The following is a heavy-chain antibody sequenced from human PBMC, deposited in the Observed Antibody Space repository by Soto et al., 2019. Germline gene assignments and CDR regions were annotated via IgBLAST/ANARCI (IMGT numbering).Heavy chain of an antibody. V-gene: IGHV3-23*01. CDR1: GFTFSSYA. CDR2: ISFSDGGT. J-gene: IGHJ2*01. CDR3: VKDARILGRRYFEL. Sequence: EEQLLESGGGLIQPGGSLRLACAASGFTFSSYAMTWVRQAPGKGLEWVSSISFSDGGTYYADSVKGRLTISRDNSKNTLFLQVNSLRVEDTAVYYFVKDARILGRRYFELWGRGTLVTVSS. D-gene: IGHD2-15*01.